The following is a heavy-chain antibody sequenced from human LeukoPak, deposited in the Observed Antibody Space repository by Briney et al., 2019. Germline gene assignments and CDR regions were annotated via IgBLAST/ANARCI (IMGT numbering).Heavy chain of an antibody. D-gene: IGHD6-6*01. CDR1: GYTFTGYY. J-gene: IGHJ4*02. Sequence: ASVKVSCKASGYTFTGYYMHWVRQAPGQGLEWMGWIDPNSGGTSYAQKFQGRVTMTRDTSLSTAYMELSRLRSDDTAVYYCARWDVYSSSDDYWGQGTLVTVSS. V-gene: IGHV1-2*02. CDR3: ARWDVYSSSDDY. CDR2: IDPNSGGT.